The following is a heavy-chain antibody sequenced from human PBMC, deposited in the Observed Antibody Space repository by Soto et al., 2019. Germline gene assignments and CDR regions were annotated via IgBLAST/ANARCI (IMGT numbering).Heavy chain of an antibody. CDR2: ISYDGSNK. CDR1: GFTFSSYA. Sequence: QVQLVESGGGVVQPGRSLRLSCAASGFTFSSYAMHWVRQAPGKGLEWVAVISYDGSNKYYADSVKGRFTISRDNSKNTLYLQMNSLRAEDTAVYYCARGPRYSSGWYGDYWGQGTLVTVSS. J-gene: IGHJ4*02. CDR3: ARGPRYSSGWYGDY. V-gene: IGHV3-30-3*01. D-gene: IGHD6-19*01.